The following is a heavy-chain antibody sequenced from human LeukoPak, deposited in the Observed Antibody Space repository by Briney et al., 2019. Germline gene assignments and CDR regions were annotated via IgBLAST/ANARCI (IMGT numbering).Heavy chain of an antibody. Sequence: GGSLRLSCAASGFTFSSYAMSWVRQAPGKGLEWVSGISGSGGSTYYADSVKGRLTISRDNSKNTLYLQMNSLRAEDTAVYYCAKGGLYYYDSSGYLDYWGQGTLVTVSS. D-gene: IGHD3-22*01. V-gene: IGHV3-23*01. CDR1: GFTFSSYA. CDR3: AKGGLYYYDSSGYLDY. J-gene: IGHJ4*02. CDR2: ISGSGGST.